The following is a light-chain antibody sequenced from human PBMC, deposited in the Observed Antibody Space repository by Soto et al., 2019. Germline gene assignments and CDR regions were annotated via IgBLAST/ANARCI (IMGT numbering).Light chain of an antibody. CDR1: QSLLHSNGYNY. CDR3: MQAIQTPRT. CDR2: LGS. V-gene: IGKV2-28*01. Sequence: DIVMTQSPLSLPVTPGEPASISCRSSQSLLHSNGYNYLDWYLQKPGQSPQLLIYLGSNRSSGVLDRFSGSGSGTDFTLKISRVEAEDVGVYYCMQAIQTPRTFGPGTKVDIK. J-gene: IGKJ3*01.